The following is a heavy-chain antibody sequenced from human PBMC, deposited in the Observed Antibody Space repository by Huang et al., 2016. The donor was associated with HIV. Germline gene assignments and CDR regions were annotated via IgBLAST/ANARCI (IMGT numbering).Heavy chain of an antibody. V-gene: IGHV4-39*01. Sequence: QLLLQESGPGLVKPSEALALTCAVSGGSIRSSDYHWGWIRQPPGKGLAWIGSIDYKGSTHYSPSLKSRVTIAVDTSKNLFFLNLTSMTAADTAVYYCARHREGPVAYYSGWGSHLNYMDVWGRGRTVVVSS. D-gene: IGHD3-10*01. J-gene: IGHJ6*03. CDR3: ARHREGPVAYYSGWGSHLNYMDV. CDR2: IDYKGST. CDR1: GGSIRSSDYH.